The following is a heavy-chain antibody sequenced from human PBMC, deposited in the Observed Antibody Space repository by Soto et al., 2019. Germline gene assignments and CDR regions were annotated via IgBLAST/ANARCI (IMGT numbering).Heavy chain of an antibody. V-gene: IGHV4-61*03. CDR2: IYYSGST. D-gene: IGHD5-18*01. CDR3: ASKPYSYGYGGMTFSDS. Sequence: QVQLQESGPGLVKASETLSLTCTVSGGSVSSSSYYWTWIRQPPGKGLAWIGFIYYSGSTSYNPSLKGRVTTAVDTAKNHFALKRSSVTAAATAVYYCASKPYSYGYGGMTFSDSWGQGTLVTVSS. CDR1: GGSVSSSSYY. J-gene: IGHJ4*02.